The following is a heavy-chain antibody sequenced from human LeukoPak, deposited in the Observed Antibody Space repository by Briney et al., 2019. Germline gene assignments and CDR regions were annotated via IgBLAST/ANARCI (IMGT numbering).Heavy chain of an antibody. D-gene: IGHD5-18*01. CDR2: ISAYSGNT. CDR1: GYTFTSYG. Sequence: ASVKVSCKASGYTFTSYGISWVRRAPGQGLEWMGWISAYSGNTNYAQKLQGRVTMTTDTSTSTAYMELRSLRSDDTAVYYCARETGYSYGLSLDYWGQGTLVTVSS. J-gene: IGHJ4*02. V-gene: IGHV1-18*01. CDR3: ARETGYSYGLSLDY.